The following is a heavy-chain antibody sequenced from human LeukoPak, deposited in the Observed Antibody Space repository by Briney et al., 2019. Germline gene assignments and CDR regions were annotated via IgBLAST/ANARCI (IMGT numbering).Heavy chain of an antibody. Sequence: PGGTLRLSCAASGFSFSYHGMTWIRQAPGKGLETVSYIYNGGDTIYYADSVRGRFTISRDNAESSLYLQMNSLRAEDTAVYYCARGHWGLDYWGRGTLVTVSS. CDR1: GFSFSYHG. V-gene: IGHV3-11*04. D-gene: IGHD7-27*01. CDR2: IYNGGDTI. CDR3: ARGHWGLDY. J-gene: IGHJ4*02.